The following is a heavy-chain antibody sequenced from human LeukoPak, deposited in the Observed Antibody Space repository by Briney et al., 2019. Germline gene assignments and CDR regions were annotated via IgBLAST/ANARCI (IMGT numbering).Heavy chain of an antibody. Sequence: SETLSLTCTVSGGSISSNNYYWGWIRQPPGKGLEWIGYTSYSGSTNYNPSLRSRVTLSLDTSKNQFSLKVTSVTAADTAVYYCARGTGGTAWHTDSWGQGTLVTVSS. CDR2: TSYSGST. D-gene: IGHD2-8*02. CDR1: GGSISSNNYY. V-gene: IGHV4-61*05. CDR3: ARGTGGTAWHTDS. J-gene: IGHJ4*02.